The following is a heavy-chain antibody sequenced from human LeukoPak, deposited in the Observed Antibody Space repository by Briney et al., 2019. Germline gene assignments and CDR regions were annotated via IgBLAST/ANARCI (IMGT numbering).Heavy chain of an antibody. D-gene: IGHD2-15*01. CDR1: GFTLSSNY. CDR2: IYSGVSR. J-gene: IGHJ6*03. CDR3: ASQMTPEPSYYMDV. Sequence: GGSLRLSCAASGFTLSSNYMSWVRQAPGKGLEWVSVIYSGVSRYYPNSVTGRYTTSRDNSKNTLYLQMNSLRAEDTAVYYGASQMTPEPSYYMDVWGKGTTVTVSS. V-gene: IGHV3-53*01.